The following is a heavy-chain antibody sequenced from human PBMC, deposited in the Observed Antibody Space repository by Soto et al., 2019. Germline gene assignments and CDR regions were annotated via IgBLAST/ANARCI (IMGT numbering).Heavy chain of an antibody. CDR3: ACNYVMDV. V-gene: IGHV1-69*02. Sequence: QVQLVQSGAEVKKPGSSVKVSCKASGGTFSSYTISWVRQAPGQGLEWMGRIIPILGIANYAQKFQGRVTITAEKSTSSAYMELSSLRSEDTAVYYCACNYVMDVWGQGTTVTVAS. CDR1: GGTFSSYT. CDR2: IIPILGIA. J-gene: IGHJ6*02.